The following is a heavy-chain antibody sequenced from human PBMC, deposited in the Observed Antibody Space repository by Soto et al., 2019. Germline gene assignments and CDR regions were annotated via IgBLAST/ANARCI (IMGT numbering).Heavy chain of an antibody. V-gene: IGHV3-23*01. J-gene: IGHJ5*02. Sequence: GGSLRLSCAASGFTFSSYWRHWVRQAPGKGLVWVSGISSSGSSTNYADSVKGRFTISRGNSKNTLYLQMNSLRAEDTAVYYCAKAGIAVAGTPWFDPWGQGTLVTVSS. CDR3: AKAGIAVAGTPWFDP. CDR1: GFTFSSYW. CDR2: ISSSGSST. D-gene: IGHD6-19*01.